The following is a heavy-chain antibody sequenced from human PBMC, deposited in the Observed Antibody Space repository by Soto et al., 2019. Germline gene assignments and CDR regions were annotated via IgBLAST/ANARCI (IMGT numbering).Heavy chain of an antibody. CDR1: GFTFSNYA. CDR3: AKSPGGGMFCNNGVCRNSLDH. D-gene: IGHD2-8*01. J-gene: IGHJ4*02. V-gene: IGHV3-30*18. CDR2: ISYDGSNK. Sequence: GGSLRLSCAASGFTFSNYAMHWVRQAPGKGLEWVAVISYDGSNKFYADSLKGRFIISRDNSDNTLYLEMNSLRAEDTAEYYCAKSPGGGMFCNNGVCRNSLDHWGQGTLVTVSS.